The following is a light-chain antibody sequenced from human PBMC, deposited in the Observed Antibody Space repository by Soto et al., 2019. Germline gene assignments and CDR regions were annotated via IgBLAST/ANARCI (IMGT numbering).Light chain of an antibody. Sequence: DIQMTQSPSSLSASVGDRVTITCRASQSISTWLAWYHQKPGKAPKLLIYDASSLESGVPSRFSGSGSGTEFTLTISSLQPDDFATYYCQQYNSYWKFGQGTKVDNK. CDR2: DAS. J-gene: IGKJ1*01. CDR3: QQYNSYWK. V-gene: IGKV1-5*01. CDR1: QSISTW.